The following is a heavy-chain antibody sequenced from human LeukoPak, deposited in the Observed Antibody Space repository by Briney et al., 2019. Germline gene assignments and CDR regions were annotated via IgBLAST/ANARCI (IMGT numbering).Heavy chain of an antibody. J-gene: IGHJ4*02. V-gene: IGHV3-23*01. CDR2: ITGSGGTT. D-gene: IGHD1-14*01. CDR3: AKGPDKSGIKAYADF. CDR1: GFTFSNYA. Sequence: GGSLRLSCAASGFTFSNYAMSWVRQAPGKGLEWVSAITGSGGTTYYADSAKGRFTISRDNSKNTVYLQMNSLRAEDTAVYYCAKGPDKSGIKAYADFWGQGTLVTVSS.